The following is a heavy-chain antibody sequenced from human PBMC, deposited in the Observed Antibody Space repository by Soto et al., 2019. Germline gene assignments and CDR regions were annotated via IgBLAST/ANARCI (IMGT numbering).Heavy chain of an antibody. Sequence: QVQLVQSGAEVKKPGASVKVSCKASGYTFTSYAMHWVRQAPGQRLEWMGWINAGNGNTKYSQKFQGRVTITRDTSASTDYMERSSLRSEDTAVYYCARALGTMVRGVIRYYYYGMDVWGQGTTVTVSS. J-gene: IGHJ6*02. D-gene: IGHD3-10*01. CDR2: INAGNGNT. CDR3: ARALGTMVRGVIRYYYYGMDV. V-gene: IGHV1-3*01. CDR1: GYTFTSYA.